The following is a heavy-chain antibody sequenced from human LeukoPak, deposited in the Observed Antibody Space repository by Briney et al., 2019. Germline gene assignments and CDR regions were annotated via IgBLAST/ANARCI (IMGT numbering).Heavy chain of an antibody. D-gene: IGHD5-24*01. Sequence: SETLSLTCTVSSGSINSDGYYWSWIRQPAGKGLEWIARVYSSGSANYSTSLKSRVIISIDTSKNQFSLRLSSVTAADTAVYYCARVYRKDVYNFDGFDIWGQGTMVTVS. CDR3: ARVYRKDVYNFDGFDI. CDR1: SGSINSDGYY. V-gene: IGHV4-61*02. CDR2: VYSSGSA. J-gene: IGHJ3*02.